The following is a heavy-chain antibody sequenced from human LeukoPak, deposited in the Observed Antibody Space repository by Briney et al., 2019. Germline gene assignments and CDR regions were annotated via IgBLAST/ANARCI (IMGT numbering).Heavy chain of an antibody. V-gene: IGHV4-4*07. Sequence: SETLSLTCTVSGGSISSSYWSWIRQPAGKGLEWIGRIYSTGSTNYNPSLKSRVTISVDTSKNQFSLKLSSVTAADTAVYYCARDNSVVAATTYFDYWGQGTLVTVSS. CDR3: ARDNSVVAATTYFDY. J-gene: IGHJ4*02. CDR2: IYSTGST. D-gene: IGHD2-15*01. CDR1: GGSISSSY.